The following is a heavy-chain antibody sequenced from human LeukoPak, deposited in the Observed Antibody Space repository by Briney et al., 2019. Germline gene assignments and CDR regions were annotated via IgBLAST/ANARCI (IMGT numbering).Heavy chain of an antibody. D-gene: IGHD2-21*02. J-gene: IGHJ4*02. V-gene: IGHV3-23*01. CDR3: AKGQMTFDY. Sequence: GGSLRLSCAASGFTFSSYAMSWVRQAPGKGRECVSDISGSGGSTYYADTVEGQFTISRDNSKSTLYLQMNSLRAEDTAVYYCAKGQMTFDYWGQGTLVTVSS. CDR2: ISGSGGST. CDR1: GFTFSSYA.